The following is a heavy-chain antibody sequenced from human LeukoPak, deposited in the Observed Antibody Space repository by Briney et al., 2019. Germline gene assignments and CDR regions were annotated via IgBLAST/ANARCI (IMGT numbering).Heavy chain of an antibody. Sequence: PSETLSLTCTVSGGSISSYYWSWIRQPPGKGLEWIGYIYYSESTNYNPSLKSRVTISVDTSKNQFSLKLSSVTAADTAVYYCARVSRDPPMIVVAGAFDIWGQGTMVTVSS. CDR2: IYYSEST. CDR3: ARVSRDPPMIVVAGAFDI. J-gene: IGHJ3*02. V-gene: IGHV4-59*01. D-gene: IGHD3-22*01. CDR1: GGSISSYY.